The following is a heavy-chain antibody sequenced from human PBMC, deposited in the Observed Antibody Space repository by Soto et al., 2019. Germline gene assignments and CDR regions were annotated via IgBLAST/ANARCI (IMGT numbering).Heavy chain of an antibody. D-gene: IGHD5-18*01. V-gene: IGHV3-7*03. Sequence: VGSLRLSCVVSGFTFRSYWMTWVRQAPGKGLEWVANINEDGSEKYYVDSVKGRFTISRDNAKNSLYLQMNSLRAEDTAVHYCSGGGQLWSDWGQGTLVTVSS. CDR3: SGGGQLWSD. CDR2: INEDGSEK. J-gene: IGHJ4*02. CDR1: GFTFRSYW.